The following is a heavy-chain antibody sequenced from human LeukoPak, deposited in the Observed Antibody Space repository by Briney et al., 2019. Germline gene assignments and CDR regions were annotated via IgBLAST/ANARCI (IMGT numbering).Heavy chain of an antibody. CDR1: GGTFSSYA. J-gene: IGHJ3*02. V-gene: IGHV1-69*06. CDR3: ARDRPTYDSSGYYLGDAFDI. D-gene: IGHD3-22*01. CDR2: IIPIFGTA. Sequence: SVKVSCKSSGGTFSSYAISWVRQAPGQGLEWMGGIIPIFGTANYAQKFQGRVTITADKSTSTAYMELSSLRSEDTAVYYCARDRPTYDSSGYYLGDAFDIWGQGTMVTVSS.